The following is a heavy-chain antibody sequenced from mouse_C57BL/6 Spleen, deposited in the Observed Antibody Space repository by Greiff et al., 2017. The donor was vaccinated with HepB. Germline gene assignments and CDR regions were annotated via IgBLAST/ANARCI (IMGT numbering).Heavy chain of an antibody. V-gene: IGHV14-4*01. D-gene: IGHD2-2*01. J-gene: IGHJ3*01. CDR1: GFNIKDDY. CDR2: IDPENGDT. Sequence: EVQLQQSGAELVRPGASVKLSCSASGFNIKDDYMHWVKQRPEQGLEWIGWIDPENGDTEYASKFQGKATITADTSSNTAYLQRSSLTSEDTAVYYCTRGGYDGFAYWGQGTLVTVSA. CDR3: TRGGYDGFAY.